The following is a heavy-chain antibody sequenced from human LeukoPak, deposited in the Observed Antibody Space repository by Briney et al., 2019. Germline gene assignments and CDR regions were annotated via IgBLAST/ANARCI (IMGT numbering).Heavy chain of an antibody. CDR2: IYYSGST. Sequence: SETLSLTCTVSGGSISSYYRSWIRQPPGKGLEWIGYIYYSGSTNYNPSLKSRVTISVDTSKNQFSLKLSSVTAADTAVYYCARDRRDDLDAFDIWGQGTMVTVSS. J-gene: IGHJ3*02. V-gene: IGHV4-59*01. CDR1: GGSISSYY. CDR3: ARDRRDDLDAFDI. D-gene: IGHD1-1*01.